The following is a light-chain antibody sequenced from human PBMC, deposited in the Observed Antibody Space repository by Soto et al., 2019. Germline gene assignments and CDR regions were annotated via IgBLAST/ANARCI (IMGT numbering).Light chain of an antibody. CDR2: DAS. Sequence: EIVLTQSPATLSLSPGEGATLSCRASQSVSSNLAWYQQKPGQAPRLLIYDASTRATGIPARFSGSGSGTDFTLTINNLQPDDFAVYYCQKCFSIPPTFGHGTKVDIK. J-gene: IGKJ1*01. CDR1: QSVSSN. V-gene: IGKV3-11*01. CDR3: QKCFSIPPT.